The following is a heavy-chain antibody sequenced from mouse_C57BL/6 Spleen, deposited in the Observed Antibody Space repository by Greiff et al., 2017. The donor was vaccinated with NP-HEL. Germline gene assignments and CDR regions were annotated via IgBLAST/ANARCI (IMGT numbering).Heavy chain of an antibody. CDR1: GYSITSGYY. CDR2: ISYDGSN. D-gene: IGHD3-3*01. J-gene: IGHJ1*03. Sequence: EVKLMESGPGLVKPSQSLSLTCSVTGYSITSGYYWNWIRQFPGNKLEWMGYISYDGSNNYNPSLKNRISITRDTSKNQFFLKLNSVTTEDTATYYCARDDASYWYFDVWGTGTTVTVSS. CDR3: ARDDASYWYFDV. V-gene: IGHV3-6*01.